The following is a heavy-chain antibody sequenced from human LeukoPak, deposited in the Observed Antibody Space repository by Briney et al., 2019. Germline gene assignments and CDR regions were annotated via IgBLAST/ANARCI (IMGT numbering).Heavy chain of an antibody. CDR3: AGHPPHTWSQHNWYFDL. Sequence: PSETLSLTCTVSGGSISSGGYYWSWIRQHPGKGLEWIGYIYYSGSTYYNPSLKSRVTISVDTSKNQFSLKLSSVTAADTAVYYCAGHPPHTWSQHNWYFDLWGRGTLVTVSS. J-gene: IGHJ2*01. V-gene: IGHV4-31*03. CDR2: IYYSGST. D-gene: IGHD1-1*01. CDR1: GGSISSGGYY.